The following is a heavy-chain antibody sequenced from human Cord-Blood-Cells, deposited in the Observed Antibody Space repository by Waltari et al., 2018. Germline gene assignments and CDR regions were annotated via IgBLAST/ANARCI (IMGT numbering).Heavy chain of an antibody. CDR2: IYYSGST. CDR1: GGPISSSTYY. Sequence: QLQLQESGPGLVKPSETLSLTCTASGGPISSSTYYWGLIRQPPGKGLEWIGSIYYSGSTYYNPSLKSRVTISVDTSKNQFSLKLSSVTAADTAVYYCARQYSSSWYYFDYWGQGTLVTVSS. CDR3: ARQYSSSWYYFDY. V-gene: IGHV4-39*01. D-gene: IGHD6-13*01. J-gene: IGHJ4*02.